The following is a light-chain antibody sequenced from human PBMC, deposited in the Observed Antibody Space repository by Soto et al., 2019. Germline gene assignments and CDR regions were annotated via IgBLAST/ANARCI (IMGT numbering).Light chain of an antibody. CDR1: SSDVGAYRY. CDR2: DVS. V-gene: IGLV2-14*01. J-gene: IGLJ1*01. CDR3: SSYTTSTTYV. Sequence: QSVLTQPASVSGSPGQSITISCTGTSSDVGAYRYISWYQQHPGKAPKLIIYDVSDRPSGISNRFSGSKSDNTASLTISGLQAEAEAEYYCSSYTTSTTYVFGNGTKLTV.